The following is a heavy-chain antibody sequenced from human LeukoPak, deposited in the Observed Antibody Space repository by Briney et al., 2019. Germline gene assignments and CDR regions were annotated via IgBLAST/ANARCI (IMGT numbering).Heavy chain of an antibody. D-gene: IGHD5-18*01. CDR3: AKRGYTYGDFDY. J-gene: IGHJ4*02. V-gene: IGHV1-8*03. CDR1: GYTFTSYD. Sequence: GASVKVSCKASGYTFTSYDINWVRQATGQGLEWMGWMNPNSGNTGYAQKFQGRVTITRNTSISTAYMELSSLRSEDTAVYYCAKRGYTYGDFDYWGQGTLVTVSS. CDR2: MNPNSGNT.